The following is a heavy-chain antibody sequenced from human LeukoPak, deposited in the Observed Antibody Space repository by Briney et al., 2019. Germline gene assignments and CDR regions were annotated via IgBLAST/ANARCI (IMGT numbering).Heavy chain of an antibody. D-gene: IGHD3-22*01. CDR3: ARGTNYYDSSGYYYRAFDI. CDR1: GGSISSGSYY. V-gene: IGHV4-61*02. Sequence: SQTLSLTCTVSGGSISSGSYYWSWIRQPAGKGLEWIGRIYTSGSTNYNPSLKSRVTISVDTSKNQFSLKLSSVTAADTAVYYCARGTNYYDSSGYYYRAFDIWGQGTMVTVSS. CDR2: IYTSGST. J-gene: IGHJ3*02.